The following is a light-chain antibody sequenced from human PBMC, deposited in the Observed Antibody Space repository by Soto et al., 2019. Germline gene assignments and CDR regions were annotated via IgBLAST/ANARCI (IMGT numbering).Light chain of an antibody. V-gene: IGLV2-14*01. CDR1: SSDVGSYNS. CDR3: SLYTTSSVV. J-gene: IGLJ2*01. CDR2: EVS. Sequence: QSVLTQPASVSGSPGQSITISCTGTSSDVGSYNSVSWYRQHPGKAPKLMLYEVSNRPSGVSNRFSGSKSGNTASLTISGLQAEDEADYYCSLYTTSSVVFGGGTKLNVL.